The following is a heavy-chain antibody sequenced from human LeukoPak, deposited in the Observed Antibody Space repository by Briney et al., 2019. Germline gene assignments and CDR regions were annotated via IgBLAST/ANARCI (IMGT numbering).Heavy chain of an antibody. CDR3: ARVRGSYSVDY. CDR2: ISSSGTTI. J-gene: IGHJ4*02. CDR1: GFTFSDYY. Sequence: GGSLRLSCAASGFTFSDYYMSWIRQAPGKGLEWISYISSSGTTICYADSVKGRFTISGDNAKNSLYLQMNSLRAEDTAVYYCARVRGSYSVDYWGQGTLVTVSS. V-gene: IGHV3-11*04. D-gene: IGHD1-26*01.